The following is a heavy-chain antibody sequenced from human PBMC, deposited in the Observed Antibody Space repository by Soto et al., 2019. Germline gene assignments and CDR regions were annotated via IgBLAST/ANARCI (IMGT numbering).Heavy chain of an antibody. CDR2: IYRTGST. CDR1: GGSFTSNNW. D-gene: IGHD1-7*01. V-gene: IGHV4-4*02. CDR3: ASRDPGTSVDY. J-gene: IGHJ4*02. Sequence: SETLSLTCAVSGGSFTSNNWWTWVRQPPGQGREWIGEIYRTGSTNYNPSLKSRVTISLDKSENQFSLKVTSLTAADTAVYYCASRDPGTSVDYWGQGTLVTVSS.